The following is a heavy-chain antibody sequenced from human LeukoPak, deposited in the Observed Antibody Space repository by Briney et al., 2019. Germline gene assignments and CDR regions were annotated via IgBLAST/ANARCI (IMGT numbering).Heavy chain of an antibody. CDR3: ARHNGYNHGAPNDY. CDR1: GYNFISNW. V-gene: IGHV5-51*01. D-gene: IGHD5-24*01. Sequence: GESLKISCKGSGYNFISNWIGWVRQMPGKGLEWMGIIYPGDSDTRYSPSFQGQVTISADKSINTAYLQWSSLKASDTAMYYCARHNGYNHGAPNDYWGQGTLVTVAS. J-gene: IGHJ4*02. CDR2: IYPGDSDT.